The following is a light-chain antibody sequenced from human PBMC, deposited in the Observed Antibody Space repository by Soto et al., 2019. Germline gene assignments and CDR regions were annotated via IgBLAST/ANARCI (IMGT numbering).Light chain of an antibody. V-gene: IGKV1-5*03. CDR1: QSISHW. J-gene: IGKJ2*01. Sequence: DIQMTQSPSTLSASVGDSVTITCRASQSISHWLAWYQQKPGKAPKLLISKASNSASGVPSRFSGSGSGTEFTLTSSSLQPDVFATYYCQQYKSYYTFGHGTKLEIK. CDR2: KAS. CDR3: QQYKSYYT.